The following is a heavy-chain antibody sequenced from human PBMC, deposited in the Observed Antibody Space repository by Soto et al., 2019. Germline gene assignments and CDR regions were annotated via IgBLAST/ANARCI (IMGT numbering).Heavy chain of an antibody. CDR1: GFTFSSYG. Sequence: PGGSLRLSCAVSGFTFSSYGMHWVRQAPGKGLEWVAVISYDGSNKYYADSVKGRFTISRDNSKNTLCLQMNSLRAEDTAVYYCAKDRDSSGYYGLDYWGQGTLVTVSS. V-gene: IGHV3-30*18. CDR2: ISYDGSNK. CDR3: AKDRDSSGYYGLDY. D-gene: IGHD3-22*01. J-gene: IGHJ4*02.